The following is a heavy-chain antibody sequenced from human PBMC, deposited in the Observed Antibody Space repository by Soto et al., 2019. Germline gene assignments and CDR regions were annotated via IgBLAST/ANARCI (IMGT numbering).Heavy chain of an antibody. CDR3: ARETPRDYGGNSLDF. CDR2: IDGSGGTT. D-gene: IGHD4-17*01. J-gene: IGHJ4*02. Sequence: PGGSLRLSCAASGFPFSSTDMTWVRQAPGKGLDWVSTIDGSGGTTYYADSVKGRFTISRDNSMNTLDLQMNSLRAEDTAVYYCARETPRDYGGNSLDFWGQGTVVTVSS. CDR1: GFPFSSTD. V-gene: IGHV3-23*01.